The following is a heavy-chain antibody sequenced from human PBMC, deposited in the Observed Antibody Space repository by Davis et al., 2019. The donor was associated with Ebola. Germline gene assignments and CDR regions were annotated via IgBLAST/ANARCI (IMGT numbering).Heavy chain of an antibody. J-gene: IGHJ5*02. CDR1: GFTFSSYW. CDR2: IKQDGSEK. Sequence: GESLKISCAASGFTFSSYWMSWVRQAPGKGLEWVANIKQDGSEKYYVDSVKGRFTISRDNAKNSLYLQMNSLRAEDTAVYYCAIPARGLQLPETSWGQGTLVTVSS. V-gene: IGHV3-7*01. D-gene: IGHD1-1*01. CDR3: AIPARGLQLPETS.